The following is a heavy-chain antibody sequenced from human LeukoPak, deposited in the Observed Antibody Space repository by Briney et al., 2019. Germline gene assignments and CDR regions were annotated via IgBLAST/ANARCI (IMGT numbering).Heavy chain of an antibody. Sequence: SETLSLTCAVYGGSFSGYYWSWIRQPPGKGLEWIGEINHSGSTNYNPSLKSRVTISVDTSKNQFSLRLRSVTAADTAVYYCARRGYFYDSSPFDPWGQGALLTVSS. V-gene: IGHV4-34*01. D-gene: IGHD3-22*01. CDR1: GGSFSGYY. CDR3: ARRGYFYDSSPFDP. CDR2: INHSGST. J-gene: IGHJ5*02.